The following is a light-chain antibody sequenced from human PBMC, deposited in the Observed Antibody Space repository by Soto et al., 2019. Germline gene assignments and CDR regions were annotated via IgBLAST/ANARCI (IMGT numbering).Light chain of an antibody. CDR3: QQYNNWPQT. J-gene: IGKJ1*01. Sequence: EIVMTQSPATLSVSPGERATLSFRASQSVSSNLAWYQQKPGQAPRLLIYGASTRATGIPARFSGSGSGTEFTLTISSLQSEDFAVYHCQQYNNWPQTFGQGTKVEIK. V-gene: IGKV3-15*01. CDR1: QSVSSN. CDR2: GAS.